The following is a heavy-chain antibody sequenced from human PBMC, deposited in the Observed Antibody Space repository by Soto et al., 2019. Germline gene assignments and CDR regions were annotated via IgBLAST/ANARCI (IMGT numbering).Heavy chain of an antibody. V-gene: IGHV3-7*01. CDR2: IKQDGSEK. CDR1: GFTFSSYG. J-gene: IGHJ5*02. D-gene: IGHD3-3*01. Sequence: VQLVESGGGVVQPGRSLRLSCAASGFTFSSYGMHWVRQAPGKAPEWVANIKQDGSEKNYLDSVKGRFSISRDNTKNSLFLEMNNLGVDDTAVYHCARAGGYDFWSLFDPWGQGTLVTVSS. CDR3: ARAGGYDFWSLFDP.